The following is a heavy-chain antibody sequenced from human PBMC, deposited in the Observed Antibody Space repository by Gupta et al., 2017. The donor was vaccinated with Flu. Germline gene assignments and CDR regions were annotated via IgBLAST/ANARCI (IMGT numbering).Heavy chain of an antibody. Sequence: EVHLLESGGGLVQPGGSLRLSCSASGFTFNTYAMSWVRQAPGKGLELVSTISGSGGNTYYRDSVRGRFTISRDNSKNTLYMQINSLRAEDTAIYYCAKDLGYCSGGICYFFDYWGRGTLVTVSS. CDR1: GFTFNTYA. D-gene: IGHD2-15*01. CDR3: AKDLGYCSGGICYFFDY. J-gene: IGHJ4*02. V-gene: IGHV3-23*01. CDR2: ISGSGGNT.